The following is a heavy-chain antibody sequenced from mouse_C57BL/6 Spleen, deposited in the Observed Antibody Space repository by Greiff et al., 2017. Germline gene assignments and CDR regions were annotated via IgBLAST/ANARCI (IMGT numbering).Heavy chain of an antibody. CDR1: GYTFTSYW. V-gene: IGHV1-5*01. Sequence: VQLQQSGTVLARPGASVKMSCKTSGYTFTSYWMHWVKQRPGQGLEWIGAIYPGNSDTSYNQKFQGKAKLTAVTSASTAYMELSSLTNEDSAVYYCTRERLGLYYFDYWGQGTTLTGSS. CDR3: TRERLGLYYFDY. CDR2: IYPGNSDT. J-gene: IGHJ2*01. D-gene: IGHD4-1*01.